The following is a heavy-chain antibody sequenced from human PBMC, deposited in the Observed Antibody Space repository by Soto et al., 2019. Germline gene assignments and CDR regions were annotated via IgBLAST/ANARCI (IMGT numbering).Heavy chain of an antibody. CDR3: ARSGITMVRGVNYGMDV. CDR2: IYPGDSDT. J-gene: IGHJ6*02. Sequence: GESLKISCKASGFSLNTYWIAWVRQMPGKGLEWMGIIYPGDSDTRYSPSFQGQVTISADKSISTAYLQWSSLKASDTAMYYCARSGITMVRGVNYGMDVWGQGTTVTVSS. V-gene: IGHV5-51*01. CDR1: GFSLNTYW. D-gene: IGHD3-10*01.